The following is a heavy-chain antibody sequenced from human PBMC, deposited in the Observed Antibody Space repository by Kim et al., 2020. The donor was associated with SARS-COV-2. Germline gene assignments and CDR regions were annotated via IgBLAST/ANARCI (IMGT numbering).Heavy chain of an antibody. D-gene: IGHD4-17*01. CDR3: ARGRSYDYGDYAYYYYGMDV. Sequence: ASVKVSCKASGYTFTSYDINWVRQATGQGLEWMGWMNPNSGNTGYAQKFQGRVTMTRNTSISTAYMELSSLRSEDTAVYYCARGRSYDYGDYAYYYYGMDVWGQGTTVTVSS. V-gene: IGHV1-8*01. J-gene: IGHJ6*02. CDR1: GYTFTSYD. CDR2: MNPNSGNT.